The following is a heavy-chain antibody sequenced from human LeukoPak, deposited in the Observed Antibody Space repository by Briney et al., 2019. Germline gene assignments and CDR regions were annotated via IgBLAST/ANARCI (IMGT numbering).Heavy chain of an antibody. J-gene: IGHJ4*02. D-gene: IGHD5-24*01. CDR2: IIPIFGTA. V-gene: IGHV1-69*13. Sequence: SMKVSCKASGGTFSSYAISWVRQAPGQGLEWMGGIIPIFGTANYAQKFQGRVTITADESTSTAYMELSSLRSEDTAVYYCAASGMATIRTSHGHPDYWGQGTLVTVSS. CDR1: GGTFSSYA. CDR3: AASGMATIRTSHGHPDY.